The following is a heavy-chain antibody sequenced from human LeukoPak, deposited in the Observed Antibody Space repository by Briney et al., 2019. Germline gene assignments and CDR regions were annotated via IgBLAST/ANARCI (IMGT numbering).Heavy chain of an antibody. Sequence: SETLSLTCAVSGGSVSSGSYYWRWIRQPPGKGLVWIGYIYYSGSTNYNPSLKSRVTISVDTSKNQFSLKLSSVTAADTAVYYCARVTRFAFDIWGQGTMVTVSS. V-gene: IGHV4-61*01. D-gene: IGHD3-3*01. J-gene: IGHJ3*02. CDR3: ARVTRFAFDI. CDR2: IYYSGST. CDR1: GGSVSSGSYY.